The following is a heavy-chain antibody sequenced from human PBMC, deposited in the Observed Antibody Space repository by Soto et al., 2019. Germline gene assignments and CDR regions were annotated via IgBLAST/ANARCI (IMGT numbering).Heavy chain of an antibody. CDR1: GYTFTSYG. V-gene: IGHV1-18*04. Sequence: ASVKVSCKASGYTFTSYGISWVRQAPGQGLEWMGWISGYNGDTNYAQKLRGRVTMTTDTSTSTAYMELRSLRSDDTAVYYCARAPQTVAGAGIWYWGQGTLVTSPQ. D-gene: IGHD6-13*01. J-gene: IGHJ4*02. CDR3: ARAPQTVAGAGIWY. CDR2: ISGYNGDT.